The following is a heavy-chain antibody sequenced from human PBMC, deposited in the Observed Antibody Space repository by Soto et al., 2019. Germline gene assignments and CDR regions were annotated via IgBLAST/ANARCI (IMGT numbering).Heavy chain of an antibody. CDR2: IYHSGTT. D-gene: IGHD1-1*01. CDR1: SGSMSSSNW. J-gene: IGHJ3*02. Sequence: SETLSLTCAVSSGSMSSSNWWSWVRQPPGRGLEWIGEIYHSGTTNYNPSLKSRVTISVDKSKNQFSLKLSSVTAADTAVYYCARVNKDNWNMRGAFDIWGRGTMVTVSS. CDR3: ARVNKDNWNMRGAFDI. V-gene: IGHV4-4*02.